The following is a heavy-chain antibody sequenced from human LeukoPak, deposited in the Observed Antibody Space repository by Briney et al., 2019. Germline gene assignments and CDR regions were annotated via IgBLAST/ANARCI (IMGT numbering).Heavy chain of an antibody. J-gene: IGHJ3*02. CDR2: IYYSGST. Sequence: SETLSPTCTVSGGSISSGGYYWSWIRQHPGKGLEWIGYIYYSGSTYYNPSLKSRVTISVDTSKNQFSLKLSSVTAADTAVYYCASRADYYDSSGPYDAFDIWGQGTMVTVSS. V-gene: IGHV4-31*03. CDR3: ASRADYYDSSGPYDAFDI. CDR1: GGSISSGGYY. D-gene: IGHD3-22*01.